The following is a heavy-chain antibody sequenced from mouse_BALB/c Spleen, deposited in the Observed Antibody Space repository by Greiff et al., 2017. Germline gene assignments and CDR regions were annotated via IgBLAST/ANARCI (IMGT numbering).Heavy chain of an antibody. J-gene: IGHJ3*01. V-gene: IGHV1-14*01. CDR2: INPYNDGT. D-gene: IGHD2-3*01. CDR3: ARVGGIYDGYYGAY. CDR1: GYTFTSYV. Sequence: VQLQQSGPELVKPGASVKMSCKASGYTFTSYVMHWVKQKPGQGLEWIGYINPYNDGTKYNEKFKGKATLTSDKSSSTAYMELSSLTSEDSAVYYCARVGGIYDGYYGAYWGQGTLVTVSA.